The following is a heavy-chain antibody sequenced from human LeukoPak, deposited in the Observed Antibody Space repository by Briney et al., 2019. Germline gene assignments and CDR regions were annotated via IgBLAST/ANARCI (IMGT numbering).Heavy chain of an antibody. CDR2: INPNSGGT. CDR3: ARARYSTSPPDV. V-gene: IGHV1-2*04. J-gene: IGHJ6*02. D-gene: IGHD6-6*01. CDR1: GYTFTGYY. Sequence: GASVKVSCKASGYTFTGYYMHWVRQAPGQGLEWMGWINPNSGGTNYAQKFQGWVTMTRDTSISTAYMELRSLRSDDTAVYYCARARYSTSPPDVWGQGTTVTVSS.